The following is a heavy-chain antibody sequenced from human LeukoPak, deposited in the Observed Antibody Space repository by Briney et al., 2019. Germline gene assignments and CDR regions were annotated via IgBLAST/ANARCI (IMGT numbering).Heavy chain of an antibody. V-gene: IGHV4-59*01. CDR2: IYYRGST. CDR3: ARGRGYSGYAYEY. Sequence: SETLSLTCTVSGGSISSYYWSWIRQPPGKGLEWTGYIYYRGSTNYNPSLKSRVTISVDTSKNQFSLKLSSVTAADTAVYYCARGRGYSGYAYEYWGQGTLVTVSS. CDR1: GGSISSYY. J-gene: IGHJ4*02. D-gene: IGHD5-12*01.